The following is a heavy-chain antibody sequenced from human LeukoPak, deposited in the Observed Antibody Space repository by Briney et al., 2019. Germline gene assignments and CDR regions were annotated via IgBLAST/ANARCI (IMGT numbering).Heavy chain of an antibody. Sequence: PRASVKVSCKASGYTFTSYDINWVRQATGQGLEWMGWMNPNSGNTGYAQKFQGRVTITRNTSISTAYMELSSLRSEDTAVYYCARLDYYDSSGDMDVWGKGTTVTISS. CDR1: GYTFTSYD. J-gene: IGHJ6*03. CDR2: MNPNSGNT. V-gene: IGHV1-8*01. CDR3: ARLDYYDSSGDMDV. D-gene: IGHD3-22*01.